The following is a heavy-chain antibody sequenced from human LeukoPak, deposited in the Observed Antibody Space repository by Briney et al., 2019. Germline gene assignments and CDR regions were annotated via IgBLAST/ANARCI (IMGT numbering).Heavy chain of an antibody. V-gene: IGHV3-23*01. CDR1: GFTFRNYD. CDR3: AKGTAVAVSYAFDI. D-gene: IGHD6-19*01. CDR2: ISASDGNT. J-gene: IGHJ3*02. Sequence: SGGSLRLSCVVSGFTFRNYDMGWVRQAPGKGLQWVSTISASDGNTYYADSVEGRFTISRDNSKNTLYVQMNSLRAEDTALYYCAKGTAVAVSYAFDIWGPGTVVTVSS.